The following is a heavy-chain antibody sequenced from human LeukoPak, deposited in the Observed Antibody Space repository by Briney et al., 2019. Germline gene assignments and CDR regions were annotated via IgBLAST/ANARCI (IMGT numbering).Heavy chain of an antibody. Sequence: GGSLRLSCAASGFTSSSYWIHWVRQVPGKGLVWVSRISGDGTARNYADSVKGRFTISRDDAKNTVDLQMNSLRGEDTAVYYCVRGRGSYGWFDPWGQGTLVTVSS. CDR1: GFTSSSYW. J-gene: IGHJ5*02. CDR3: VRGRGSYGWFDP. V-gene: IGHV3-74*01. CDR2: ISGDGTAR. D-gene: IGHD3-10*01.